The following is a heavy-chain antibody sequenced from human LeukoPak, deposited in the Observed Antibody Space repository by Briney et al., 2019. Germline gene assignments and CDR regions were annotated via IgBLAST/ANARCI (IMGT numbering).Heavy chain of an antibody. CDR2: IYSGGGT. J-gene: IGHJ4*02. Sequence: GGSLRLSCEGSGFTVSSNYMSWVRQAPGRGLEWVSVIYSGGGTYYADSVKGRFTISRDNSKNTLYLQMNSLRVEDTAVYYCARFSPSSHWGQGTLVTVPS. V-gene: IGHV3-66*02. CDR1: GFTVSSNY. CDR3: ARFSPSSH.